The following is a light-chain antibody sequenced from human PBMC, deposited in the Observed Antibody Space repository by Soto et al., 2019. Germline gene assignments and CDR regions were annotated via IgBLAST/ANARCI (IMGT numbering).Light chain of an antibody. CDR1: SGHSSYA. Sequence: QSVLTQSPSASASLGASVELTCTLSSGHSSYAIAWHQQQPEKGPRYLMKVNSDGSHSKGDGIPDRFSGSSSGAERYLTISSLQSEDEADYYCQTWGTGIHVVFDGGTKVTVL. V-gene: IGLV4-69*01. J-gene: IGLJ2*01. CDR2: VNSDGSH. CDR3: QTWGTGIHVV.